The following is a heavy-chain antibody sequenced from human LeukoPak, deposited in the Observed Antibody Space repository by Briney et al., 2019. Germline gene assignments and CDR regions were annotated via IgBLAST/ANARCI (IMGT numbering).Heavy chain of an antibody. CDR2: IYYSGST. V-gene: IGHV4-59*01. D-gene: IGHD6-13*01. Sequence: PSETLSLTCTVSGGSISSYYWSWIRQPPGKGLEWIGYIYYSGSTNYNPSLKSRVTISVDTSKNQFSLKLSSVTAADTAVYYCAREPPLGAAAGAFDYWGQGTLVTVSS. CDR3: AREPPLGAAAGAFDY. J-gene: IGHJ4*02. CDR1: GGSISSYY.